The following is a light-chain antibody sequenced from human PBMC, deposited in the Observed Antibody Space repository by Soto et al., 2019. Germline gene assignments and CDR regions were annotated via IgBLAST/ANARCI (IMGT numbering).Light chain of an antibody. CDR3: QQYASYPT. V-gene: IGKV1-5*03. Sequence: DIQMTQSPSTLSASVGDRVTITCRASQNIFSYLAWYQQKPGKAPQLFIFKASLWESADPSRVSGSGSGTEFTLTINSLQPDDFATYYCQQYASYPTFGQGTKVEI. CDR1: QNIFSY. J-gene: IGKJ1*01. CDR2: KAS.